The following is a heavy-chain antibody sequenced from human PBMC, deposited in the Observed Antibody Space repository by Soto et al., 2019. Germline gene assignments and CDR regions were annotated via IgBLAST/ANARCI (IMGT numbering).Heavy chain of an antibody. CDR2: IVPDFGAP. D-gene: IGHD3-16*01. J-gene: IGHJ6*02. CDR3: ATPARDFYGPFYQHSGLDV. Sequence: QVQLVQSGPEVKKIGSSMRVSCKASGGPFRGYSLNWVRQAPGQGLEWIGGIVPDFGAPNYAQKFQGRVSITADEVTSTVYMELQGLRSDDTAVYYCATPARDFYGPFYQHSGLDVWCQGTRLTVSS. V-gene: IGHV1-69*01. CDR1: GGPFRGYS.